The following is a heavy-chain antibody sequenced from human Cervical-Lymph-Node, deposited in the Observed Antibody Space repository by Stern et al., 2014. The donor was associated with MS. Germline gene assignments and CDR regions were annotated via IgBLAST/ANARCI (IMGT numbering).Heavy chain of an antibody. CDR2: IHNSATT. V-gene: IGHV4-30-4*01. CDR1: GGSISSGEYY. J-gene: IGHJ4*02. CDR3: SRDADGYSLVFGY. Sequence: QVQLQESGPGLVKPSQTLSLTCTVTGGSISSGEYYWSWIRQSPGKGLEWIGYIHNSATTYYNPSLKSRVTISVDTSKNQFSLKLRSVTAADTAVYYCSRDADGYSLVFGYWGRGTLVTVSS. D-gene: IGHD5-24*01.